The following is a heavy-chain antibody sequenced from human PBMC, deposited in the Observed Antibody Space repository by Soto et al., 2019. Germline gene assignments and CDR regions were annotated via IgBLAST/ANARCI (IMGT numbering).Heavy chain of an antibody. CDR1: GFTFSSYG. D-gene: IGHD4-4*01. V-gene: IGHV3-30*03. CDR3: AMDFMTTVTIGEFDY. Sequence: GGSLRLSCAASGFTFSSYGMHWVRQAPGKGLEWVAVISYDGSNKYYADSVKGRFTISRDNSKNTLYLQMNSLRAEDTAVYYCAMDFMTTVTIGEFDYWGQGTLVTVSS. CDR2: ISYDGSNK. J-gene: IGHJ4*02.